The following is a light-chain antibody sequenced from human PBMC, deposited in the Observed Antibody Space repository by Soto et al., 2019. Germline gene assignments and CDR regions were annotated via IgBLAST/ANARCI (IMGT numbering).Light chain of an antibody. CDR1: SIAVGGYNY. CDR2: EVS. J-gene: IGLJ1*01. CDR3: QSFDGSLSGYV. V-gene: IGLV2-11*01. Sequence: SALSQAGLVSGSRGQSVTISCTGTSIAVGGYNYVSWYQQHPGKAPKLMIYEVSNRPSGVPDRFSGSKSGTSASLAITGLQAEDEADYYCQSFDGSLSGYVFGTGTKVTAL.